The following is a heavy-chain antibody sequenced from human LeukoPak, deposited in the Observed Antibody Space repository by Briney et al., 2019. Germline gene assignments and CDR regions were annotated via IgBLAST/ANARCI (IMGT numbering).Heavy chain of an antibody. V-gene: IGHV3-7*01. CDR2: IKQDGSEK. Sequence: GGSLRLSCVVSGFTFSDYWMSWVRQAPGTGLEWVANIKQDGSEKFYVDSVKGRFTISRDNAKSSLYLQMNSLRAEDTAVYYCTRVRDLISPSYFDYWGQGTLVTVSS. CDR3: TRVRDLISPSYFDY. J-gene: IGHJ4*02. CDR1: GFTFSDYW. D-gene: IGHD2-8*01.